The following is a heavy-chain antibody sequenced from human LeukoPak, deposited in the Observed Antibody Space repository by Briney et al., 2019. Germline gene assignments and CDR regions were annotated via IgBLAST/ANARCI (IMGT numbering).Heavy chain of an antibody. CDR3: ATLKTSGWYFDY. CDR1: GGSISNVGYY. J-gene: IGHJ4*02. V-gene: IGHV4-39*01. Sequence: PSETLSLTCTVSGGSISNVGYYWAWIRQPPGKGLEWIGSIYYSGSTNYNPSLKSRLTISVDTSKNQFSLKLSSVTAADAAVYYSATLKTSGWYFDYWGQGTLVTVSS. D-gene: IGHD6-19*01. CDR2: IYYSGST.